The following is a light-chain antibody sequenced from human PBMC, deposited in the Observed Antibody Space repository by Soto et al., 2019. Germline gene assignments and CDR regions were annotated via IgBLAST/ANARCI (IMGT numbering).Light chain of an antibody. J-gene: IGKJ3*01. CDR1: QSVSSSY. Sequence: EIVLTQSPGTLSLSPGERATLSCRASQSVSSSYLAWYQQKPGQAPRLLIYGASSRATGIPDRFSGSGSGTDFTLTISRLAPEDFAVYYCQPYGSSLFTFGPGTKVDIK. CDR2: GAS. V-gene: IGKV3-20*01. CDR3: QPYGSSLFT.